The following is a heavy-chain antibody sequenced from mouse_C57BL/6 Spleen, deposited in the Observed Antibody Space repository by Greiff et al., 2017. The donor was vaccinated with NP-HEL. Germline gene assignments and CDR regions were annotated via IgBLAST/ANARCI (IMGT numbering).Heavy chain of an antibody. CDR3: ARGYYYGSSYFAY. J-gene: IGHJ3*01. CDR1: GYTFTDYY. Sequence: EVQLQQSGPVLVKPGASVKMSCKASGYTFTDYYMNWVKQSHGKSLEWIGVINPYNGGTSYSQKFKGKATLTVDKSSSTAYMELNSLTSEDSAVYYCARGYYYGSSYFAYWGQGTLVTVSA. CDR2: INPYNGGT. V-gene: IGHV1-19*01. D-gene: IGHD1-1*01.